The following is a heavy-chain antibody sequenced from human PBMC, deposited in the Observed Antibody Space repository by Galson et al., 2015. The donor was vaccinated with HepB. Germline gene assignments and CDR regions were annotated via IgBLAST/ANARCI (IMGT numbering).Heavy chain of an antibody. V-gene: IGHV5-51*03. D-gene: IGHD3-10*01. Sequence: QSGAEVKKPGESLKLSCKGSGYTFTSHWIGWVRQMPGKGLEWLGIIYPGDSHTRYSPSFQGQVTISVDRSISTAYLQWSSLKASDTAMYYCARVGSIYGTLYYFDYWGQGTGVTVSS. CDR1: GYTFTSHW. CDR2: IYPGDSHT. CDR3: ARVGSIYGTLYYFDY. J-gene: IGHJ4*02.